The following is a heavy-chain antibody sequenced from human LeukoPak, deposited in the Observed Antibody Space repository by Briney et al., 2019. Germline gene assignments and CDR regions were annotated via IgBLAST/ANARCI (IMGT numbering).Heavy chain of an antibody. J-gene: IGHJ4*02. CDR2: ISIAGGT. CDR3: ASHPRRLAYFDY. V-gene: IGHV3-66*04. Sequence: GGSLRLSCAASGFTVSSKYMSWVRPAPGEGLEWVSLISIAGGTNYADSVKGRFTISRDNSKNTLYLQMDSLRAEDTAVYYCASHPRRLAYFDYWGQGTLVTVSS. D-gene: IGHD3-9*01. CDR1: GFTVSSKY.